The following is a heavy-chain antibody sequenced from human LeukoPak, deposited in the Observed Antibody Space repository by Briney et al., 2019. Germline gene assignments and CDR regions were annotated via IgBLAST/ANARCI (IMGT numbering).Heavy chain of an antibody. Sequence: GESLKISCKGSTYSFSDYWIGWVRQMPGKGLEWVAIIYPVDSDTSYSPSFQGQVTISAEKSISTVYRQWSSLQASDTAMYYCTRLIGSGWYFDYWGQGTLVTVSS. J-gene: IGHJ4*02. CDR3: TRLIGSGWYFDY. V-gene: IGHV5-51*01. CDR1: TYSFSDYW. CDR2: IYPVDSDT. D-gene: IGHD3-10*01.